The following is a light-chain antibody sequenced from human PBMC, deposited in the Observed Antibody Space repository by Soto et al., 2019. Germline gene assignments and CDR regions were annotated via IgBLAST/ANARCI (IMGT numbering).Light chain of an antibody. CDR2: GAS. V-gene: IGKV3-20*01. J-gene: IGKJ1*01. CDR3: QQYGSSPRT. Sequence: EIVLTQSPGTLSLSPGERATLSCRASQTVTSSFLAWYQRKPGQAPRLLIYGASTRATDIPARFSGSGSGTEFTLTISRLEPEDFAVYYCQQYGSSPRTFGQGTKVDIK. CDR1: QTVTSSF.